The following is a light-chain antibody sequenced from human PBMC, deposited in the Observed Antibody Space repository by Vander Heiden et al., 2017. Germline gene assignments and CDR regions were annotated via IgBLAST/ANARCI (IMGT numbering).Light chain of an antibody. Sequence: QSVLTQPPSASGTPGQRVTISCSGSSSNIGSYDVNWYQQVPGAAPKVLIYNNNQRPSGVPDRFSGSKSGTSASLAIGGLQSEDEAEYYCAAWEKSLNGLYVFGTGTTVTVL. CDR2: NNN. V-gene: IGLV1-44*01. CDR1: SSNIGSYD. J-gene: IGLJ1*01. CDR3: AAWEKSLNGLYV.